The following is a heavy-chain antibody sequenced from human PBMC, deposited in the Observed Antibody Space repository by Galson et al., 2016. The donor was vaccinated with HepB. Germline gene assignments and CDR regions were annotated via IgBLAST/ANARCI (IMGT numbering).Heavy chain of an antibody. CDR1: GFTFSSYW. D-gene: IGHD3-16*01. CDR2: IKIDG. J-gene: IGHJ3*01. Sequence: SLRLSCAASGFTFSSYWMHWLRQAPGKGLVWVARIKIDGTYADSLEGRFITTRDNAKNTLYLEMNSLRAEDTAVYFCARDGLGAFDLWGQGTMVTVSS. CDR3: ARDGLGAFDL. V-gene: IGHV3-74*01.